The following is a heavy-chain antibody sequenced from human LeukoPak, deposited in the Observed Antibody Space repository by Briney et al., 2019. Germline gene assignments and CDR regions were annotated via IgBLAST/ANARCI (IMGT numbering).Heavy chain of an antibody. CDR1: GGSISSYY. CDR2: IYYSGST. V-gene: IGHV4-59*08. CDR3: ASIGPSIAARPDY. J-gene: IGHJ4*02. D-gene: IGHD6-6*01. Sequence: PSETLSLTCTVSGGSISSYYWSWIRQPPGKGLEWIGYIYYSGSTNYNPSLKSRVTISVDTSKNQFSLKLSSVTAADTAVYYCASIGPSIAARPDYWGQGTLVTVSS.